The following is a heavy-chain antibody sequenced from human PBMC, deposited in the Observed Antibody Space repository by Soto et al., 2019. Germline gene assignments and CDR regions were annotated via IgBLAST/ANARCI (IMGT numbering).Heavy chain of an antibody. Sequence: QVQLQESGPGLVNPSGTLSLTCAVSGGSINSDDWWNWVRQPPGKGLEWIGEIYHGGNINYNPSLKNRVSISLDKYQNQFSLEVDSLNATDTAVYYCARDHQFGNSWSFDYWGQGFLVTVSS. CDR3: ARDHQFGNSWSFDY. J-gene: IGHJ4*02. V-gene: IGHV4-4*02. CDR1: GGSINSDDW. CDR2: IYHGGNI. D-gene: IGHD6-13*01.